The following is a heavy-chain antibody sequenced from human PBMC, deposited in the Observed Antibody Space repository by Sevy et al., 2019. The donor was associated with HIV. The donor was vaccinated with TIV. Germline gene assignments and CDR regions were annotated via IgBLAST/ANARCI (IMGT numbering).Heavy chain of an antibody. CDR3: ARLRWDVVDAPGATPGCYFDS. V-gene: IGHV4-59*12. D-gene: IGHD2-2*02. CDR2: TSYSGTT. CDR1: GDSINNYY. J-gene: IGHJ4*02. Sequence: SETLSLTCSVSGDSINNYYWSWIRQPPGKGLEWIGYTSYSGTTNYSPSLKSRVDISVDTSMHHFSLKINSVTAADMAVYYCARLRWDVVDAPGATPGCYFDSWGQGILVTVSS.